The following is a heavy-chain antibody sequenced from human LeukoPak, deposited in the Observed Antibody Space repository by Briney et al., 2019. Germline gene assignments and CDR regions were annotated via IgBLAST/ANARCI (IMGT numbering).Heavy chain of an antibody. CDR1: GLTFKNYA. Sequence: PGGSLRLSCATSGLTFKNYAMSWVRQAPGKGLEWVSGISGSGDYTYYADSVKGRFTISRDNSKNTLFLQLNSLRVEDTAIYFCAKDLSEQQSDYWGQGTLVTVSS. V-gene: IGHV3-23*01. D-gene: IGHD6-13*01. CDR2: ISGSGDYT. CDR3: AKDLSEQQSDY. J-gene: IGHJ4*02.